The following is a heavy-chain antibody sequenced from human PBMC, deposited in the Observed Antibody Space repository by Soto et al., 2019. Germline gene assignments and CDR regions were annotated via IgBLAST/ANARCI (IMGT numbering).Heavy chain of an antibody. CDR1: GGTFSSYA. CDR3: ARGRCGYHCFSSGNYYGMDV. CDR2: IIPIFDTA. Sequence: QVQLVQSGAEVKKPGSSVKVSCKASGGTFSSYAISWVRQAPGQGLEWMGGIIPIFDTANYAQKFQGRVTITADESTSTAYMELSSLRSEDTAVYYCARGRCGYHCFSSGNYYGMDVWGQGTTVTVSS. J-gene: IGHJ6*02. D-gene: IGHD5-12*01. V-gene: IGHV1-69*01.